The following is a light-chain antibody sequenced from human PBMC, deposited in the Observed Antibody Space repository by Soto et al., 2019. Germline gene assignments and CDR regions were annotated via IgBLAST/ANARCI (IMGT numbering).Light chain of an antibody. CDR3: QEYGTSRPWT. Sequence: EVVLTQSPGALSLSPGEGVTLSCRASQNIRGNELAWYRQKRGQAPRLLMYGGSTRADGIPDRFSGRGTGTNFPLTISRLEPEDSAVYYCQEYGTSRPWTFGQGTKLEIK. CDR2: GGS. J-gene: IGKJ1*01. V-gene: IGKV3-20*01. CDR1: QNIRGNE.